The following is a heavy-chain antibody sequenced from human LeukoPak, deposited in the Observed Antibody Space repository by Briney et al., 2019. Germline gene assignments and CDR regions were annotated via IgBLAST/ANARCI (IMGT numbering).Heavy chain of an antibody. V-gene: IGHV3-30*18. J-gene: IGHJ4*02. Sequence: GGSLRLSCAASGFTFSAYGMHWVRQAPGKGLEWVAVISYDGSNKFYADSVKGRFTISRDNSKNTLYLQMSSLRPEDTAVYYCANGGNQWQWPVYVDNWGQGTLVTVSS. CDR1: GFTFSAYG. CDR2: ISYDGSNK. D-gene: IGHD6-19*01. CDR3: ANGGNQWQWPVYVDN.